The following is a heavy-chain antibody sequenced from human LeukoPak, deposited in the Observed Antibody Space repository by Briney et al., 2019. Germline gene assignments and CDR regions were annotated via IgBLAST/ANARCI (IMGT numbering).Heavy chain of an antibody. CDR3: ARVMGYDYVWGSYRPRAFDI. CDR2: ISSSSSTI. V-gene: IGHV3-48*01. CDR1: GFPFSSYS. J-gene: IGHJ3*02. D-gene: IGHD3-16*02. Sequence: GGSLRLSCVASGFPFSSYSMNWVLQAPGKGLEWVSYISSSSSTIYYADSVKGRFTISRDNAKNSLYLQMNSLRAEDTAVYYCARVMGYDYVWGSYRPRAFDIWGQGTMVTVSS.